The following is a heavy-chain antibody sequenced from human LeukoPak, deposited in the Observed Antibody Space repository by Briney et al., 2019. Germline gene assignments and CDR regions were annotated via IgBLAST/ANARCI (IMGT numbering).Heavy chain of an antibody. CDR1: GYTFTSYD. J-gene: IGHJ6*03. V-gene: IGHV1-8*01. Sequence: ASVKVSCKPSGYTFTSYDINWVRQATGQGLEWMGWMNPNSGNTGYAQKLQGRVTMTRNTSISTAYMELSSLRSEDTAVYYCVRGIVVVPAAILTMVRGVYYYYYMDVWGKGTTVTVSS. CDR2: MNPNSGNT. CDR3: VRGIVVVPAAILTMVRGVYYYYYMDV. D-gene: IGHD2-2*01.